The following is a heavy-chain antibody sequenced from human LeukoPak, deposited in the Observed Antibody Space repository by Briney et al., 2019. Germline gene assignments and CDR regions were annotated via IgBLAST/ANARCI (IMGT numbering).Heavy chain of an antibody. D-gene: IGHD2-2*01. CDR3: ARGRGSTSSYFDY. V-gene: IGHV3-30*04. CDR1: GFTFNNYA. Sequence: PGGSLRLSCAASGFTFNNYAIHWVRQAPGKGLEWVAVISYDGNKKYYADSVRGRFTISRDNSNYTLFLHMNSLRAEDTAVYYCARGRGSTSSYFDYWGQGTRVTGS. J-gene: IGHJ4*02. CDR2: ISYDGNKK.